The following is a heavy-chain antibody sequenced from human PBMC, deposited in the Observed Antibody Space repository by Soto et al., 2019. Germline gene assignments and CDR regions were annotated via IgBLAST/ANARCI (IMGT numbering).Heavy chain of an antibody. CDR1: GFTFSSYS. Sequence: EVQLVESGGGLVQPGESLRLSCAASGFTFSSYSMNWVRQAPGKGLEWVSYISSSGTTIYYADSVKGRFTISRDNAKNSLYLQMNSLRDEDTAVYYCARDRYGDYQKDYCGQGTLVTVSS. CDR3: ARDRYGDYQKDY. D-gene: IGHD4-17*01. CDR2: ISSSGTTI. J-gene: IGHJ4*02. V-gene: IGHV3-48*02.